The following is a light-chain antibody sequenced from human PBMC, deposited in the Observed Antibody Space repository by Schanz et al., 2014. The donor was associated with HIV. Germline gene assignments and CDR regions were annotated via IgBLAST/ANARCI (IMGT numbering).Light chain of an antibody. V-gene: IGKV1-9*01. CDR1: QDISTY. J-gene: IGKJ5*01. CDR2: AAS. CDR3: QQSYSSPLI. Sequence: DIQLSQSPSFLSASVGDRVTVTCRASQDISTYLAWYQQKPGKAPNLLIYAASTLHTGVPLRFSGSGSGTDFTLTISSLQPEDFATYYCQQSYSSPLIFGQGTRLQIK.